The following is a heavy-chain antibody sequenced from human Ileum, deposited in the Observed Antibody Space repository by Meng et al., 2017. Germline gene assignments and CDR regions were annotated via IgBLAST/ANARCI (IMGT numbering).Heavy chain of an antibody. V-gene: IGHV3-48*03. CDR2: ISSSGTTI. CDR1: GFTFSGYP. J-gene: IGHJ4*02. Sequence: GESLKISYVASGFTFSGYPMDWVRQAPGKGLEWVSYISSSGTTIYYADSVKGRFTISRDNAENSLYLQMNSLRAEDTAVYYCVRDGTYGGNYENWGQGTLVTVSS. D-gene: IGHD4-23*01. CDR3: VRDGTYGGNYEN.